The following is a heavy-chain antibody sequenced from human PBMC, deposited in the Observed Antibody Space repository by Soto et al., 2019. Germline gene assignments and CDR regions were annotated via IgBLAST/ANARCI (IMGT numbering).Heavy chain of an antibody. CDR3: ATRAWAGASSAISTSYFDY. V-gene: IGHV3-33*01. J-gene: IGHJ4*02. CDR2: TWSDESDE. D-gene: IGHD3-10*01. Sequence: GGSLRLSCAASGLTFSSYGMHWVRQAPGKGLEWVAVTWSDESDEYYADSVKGRFTISRDNSKNTLYLQMSSLRADDTAVYYCATRAWAGASSAISTSYFDYWGQGTLVTVSS. CDR1: GLTFSSYG.